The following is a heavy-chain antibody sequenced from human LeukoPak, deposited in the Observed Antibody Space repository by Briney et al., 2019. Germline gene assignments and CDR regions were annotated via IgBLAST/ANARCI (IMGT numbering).Heavy chain of an antibody. Sequence: PGGPLRLSCAASGFTFSSYAMHWVRQAPGKGLEWVAVISYDGSNKYYADSVKGRFTISRDNSKNTLYLQMNSLRAEDTAVYYCARDPEGAFDIWGQGTMVTVSS. J-gene: IGHJ3*02. V-gene: IGHV3-30-3*01. CDR2: ISYDGSNK. CDR1: GFTFSSYA. CDR3: ARDPEGAFDI.